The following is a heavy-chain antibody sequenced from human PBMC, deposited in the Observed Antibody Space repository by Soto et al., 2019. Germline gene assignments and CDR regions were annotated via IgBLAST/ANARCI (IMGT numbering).Heavy chain of an antibody. Sequence: GESLKISCKGSGYSFTSYWIGWVREMLGKGLEWMGIIYPGDSNTRYSPSLQGQVTISVGKSISTAYLQWSSLKATDTAMYYCAIHAYDFWTGHPNPRYYYGMDVWG. CDR1: GYSFTSYW. CDR2: IYPGDSNT. V-gene: IGHV5-51*01. J-gene: IGHJ6*02. D-gene: IGHD3-3*01. CDR3: AIHAYDFWTGHPNPRYYYGMDV.